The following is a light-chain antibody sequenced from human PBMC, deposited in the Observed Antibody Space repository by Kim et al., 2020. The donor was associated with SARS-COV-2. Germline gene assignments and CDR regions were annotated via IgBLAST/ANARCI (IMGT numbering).Light chain of an antibody. Sequence: VAPGETATRCCRASHSVSSNVAWYQQTPGQAPRLLIDGASTRATGTPARISGSGSGTEFTLTSSSLQSEDFADYYCQQDNNSPPTFGQGTKVDIK. CDR1: HSVSSN. CDR3: QQDNNSPPT. V-gene: IGKV3-15*01. CDR2: GAS. J-gene: IGKJ1*01.